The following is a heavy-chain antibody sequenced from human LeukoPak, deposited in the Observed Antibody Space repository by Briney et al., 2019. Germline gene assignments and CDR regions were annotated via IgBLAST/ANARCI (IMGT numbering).Heavy chain of an antibody. CDR3: ARDRGGSYFDY. D-gene: IGHD1-26*01. V-gene: IGHV4-4*02. CDR1: GFTFSNAW. J-gene: IGHJ4*02. Sequence: PGGSLRLSCAASGFTFSNAWMSWVRQAPGKGLEWIGEIYHSGSTNYNPSLKSRVTISVDKSKNQFSLKLSSVTAADTAVYYCARDRGGSYFDYWGQGTLVTVSS. CDR2: IYHSGST.